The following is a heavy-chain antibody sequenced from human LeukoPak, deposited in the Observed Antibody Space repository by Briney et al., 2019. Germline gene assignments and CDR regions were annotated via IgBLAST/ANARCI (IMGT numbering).Heavy chain of an antibody. D-gene: IGHD3-22*01. J-gene: IGHJ6*02. CDR1: GYTFTSYA. Sequence: ASVEVSCKASGYTFTSYAMNWVRQAPGQGLEWMGWINTNTGNPTYAQGFTGRFVFSLDTSVSTAYLQICSLKAEDTAVYYCARGDYYYYDSSGYYQAMTYYYGMDVWGQGTTVTVSS. CDR2: INTNTGNP. CDR3: ARGDYYYYDSSGYYQAMTYYYGMDV. V-gene: IGHV7-4-1*01.